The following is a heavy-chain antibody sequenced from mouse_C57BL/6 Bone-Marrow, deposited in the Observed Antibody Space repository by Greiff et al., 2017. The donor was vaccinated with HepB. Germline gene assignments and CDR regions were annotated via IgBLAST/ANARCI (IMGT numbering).Heavy chain of an antibody. Sequence: EVKLVESGGDLVKPGGSLKLSCAASGFTFSSYGMSWVRQTPDKRLEWVATISSGGSDTYYPDSVKGRVTISRDNATNTRYLQMSRLKSEDTAMYYCSRQSHASFYWYFDVWGTGTTVTVSS. D-gene: IGHD6-2*01. CDR3: SRQSHASFYWYFDV. V-gene: IGHV5-6*01. CDR2: ISSGGSDT. CDR1: GFTFSSYG. J-gene: IGHJ1*03.